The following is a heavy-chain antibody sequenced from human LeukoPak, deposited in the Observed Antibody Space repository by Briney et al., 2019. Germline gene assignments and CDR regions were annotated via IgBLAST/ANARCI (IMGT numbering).Heavy chain of an antibody. D-gene: IGHD3-22*01. CDR2: ISDSGDST. V-gene: IGHV3-23*01. J-gene: IGHJ3*02. CDR3: AKDLTDDYYDSSGYYLGNAFDI. Sequence: PGGSLRLSCAASGFTFSSYAINWVRRAPGRGLEWVSVISDSGDSTYYADSVKGRFTISRDNSKNTLYLQMNSLRAEDTAVYYCAKDLTDDYYDSSGYYLGNAFDIWGQGTMVTVSS. CDR1: GFTFSSYA.